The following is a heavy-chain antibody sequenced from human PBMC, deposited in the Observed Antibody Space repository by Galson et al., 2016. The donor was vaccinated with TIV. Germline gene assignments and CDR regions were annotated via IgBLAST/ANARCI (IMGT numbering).Heavy chain of an antibody. V-gene: IGHV2-70*11. D-gene: IGHD3-22*01. CDR3: ARISGYYDSSGHYIPRSFDY. CDR1: GSSLQTDGMC. J-gene: IGHJ4*02. Sequence: PALVKPTQTLTLTCTFSGSSLQTDGMCVNWIRQPPGKALEWLARIDWDDDKSYSSSLKTRLTISKDTSKNQVVLTMTNMDPVDTATYYCARISGYYDSSGHYIPRSFDYWGQGALVTVSS. CDR2: IDWDDDK.